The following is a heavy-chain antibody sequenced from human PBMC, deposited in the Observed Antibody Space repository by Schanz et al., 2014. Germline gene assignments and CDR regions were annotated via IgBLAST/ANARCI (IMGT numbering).Heavy chain of an antibody. CDR2: IFLDDGNT. CDR3: ARERPRKGDFDY. J-gene: IGHJ4*02. V-gene: IGHV1-46*01. CDR1: GFSFSDYY. Sequence: QVQLVQSGAEVKEPGASVKVSCKASGFSFSDYYMQWLRQAPGQGLEWLGTIFLDDGNTHCAQKFQGRISMTRDTSTNTVYLDLSNLRSEDTAVYYCARERPRKGDFDYWGQGTLVTVSS. D-gene: IGHD1-26*01.